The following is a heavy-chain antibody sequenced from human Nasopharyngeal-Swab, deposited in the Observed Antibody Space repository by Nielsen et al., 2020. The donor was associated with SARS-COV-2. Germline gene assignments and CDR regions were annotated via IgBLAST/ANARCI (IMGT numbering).Heavy chain of an antibody. D-gene: IGHD1-1*01. V-gene: IGHV4-4*07. CDR3: ARSGTTKYGLDV. Sequence: SETLSLTCSVSGGSISGYFLSWIRQPAGEGLEWIGRVYTSGSTNYNPSLKSRVTISIAMSKNQFSLELRSVTAADTAFYYCARSGTTKYGLDVWGQGTTVIVSS. CDR2: VYTSGST. J-gene: IGHJ6*01. CDR1: GGSISGYF.